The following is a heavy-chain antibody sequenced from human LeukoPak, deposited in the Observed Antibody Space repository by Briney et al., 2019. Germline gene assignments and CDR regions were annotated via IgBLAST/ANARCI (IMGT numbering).Heavy chain of an antibody. CDR1: GFTFSSYW. CDR2: IDTDEGST. J-gene: IGHJ4*02. CDR3: ARDGSLHDY. V-gene: IGHV3-74*01. Sequence: SGGSLRLSCAASGFTFSSYWMHWVRQAPGKGLVWVSRIDTDEGSTSYADSVKGRFTISRDNAKNTLYLQMNSLKAEDTAVYYCARDGSLHDYWGQGTLVTVSS.